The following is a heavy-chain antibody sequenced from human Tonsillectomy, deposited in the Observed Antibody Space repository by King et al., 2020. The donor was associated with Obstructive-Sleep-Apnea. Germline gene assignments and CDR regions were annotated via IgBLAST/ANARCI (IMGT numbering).Heavy chain of an antibody. V-gene: IGHV3-48*04. CDR2: ITSSSNTI. CDR3: ARDSGDSGYDSRPI. Sequence: AQLVQSGGGLVQPGGSLRLSCAASGFTFSSYSMNWVRQAPGKGLEWVSYITSSSNTIYYADSVRGRLTISRDNAKNSQYLQMNSLRAEDTAVYYCARDSGDSGYDSRPIWGQGILVTVSS. CDR1: GFTFSSYS. J-gene: IGHJ4*02. D-gene: IGHD5-12*01.